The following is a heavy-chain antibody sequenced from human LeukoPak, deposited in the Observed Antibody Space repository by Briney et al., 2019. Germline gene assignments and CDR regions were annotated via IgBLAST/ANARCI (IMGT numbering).Heavy chain of an antibody. Sequence: AETLSLTCTISGGSIGGDHWSWIRQAPGEGLEWIVYISYTGSTSYNPSLRSRVTISLNTPENQFSLRLTSVTAADTAVYYCARAVTGTSLVDFWGQGTLVAVSS. CDR2: ISYTGST. J-gene: IGHJ4*02. D-gene: IGHD6-19*01. V-gene: IGHV4-59*08. CDR3: ARAVTGTSLVDF. CDR1: GGSIGGDH.